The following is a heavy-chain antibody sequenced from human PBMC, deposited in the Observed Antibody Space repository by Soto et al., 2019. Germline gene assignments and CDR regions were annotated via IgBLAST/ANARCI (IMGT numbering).Heavy chain of an antibody. CDR2: ISYDGSNK. CDR3: VKDRESYYGLWSPPFDF. J-gene: IGHJ4*02. CDR1: GFTFSSYG. D-gene: IGHD4-17*01. V-gene: IGHV3-30*18. Sequence: TGGSLRLSCAASGFTFSSYGMHWVRQAPGKGLDWVTVISYDGSNKNYADSVKGRFIISRDNPKNTLYLQMNSLRAEDTAVYYCVKDRESYYGLWSPPFDFWGQGTLVTVSS.